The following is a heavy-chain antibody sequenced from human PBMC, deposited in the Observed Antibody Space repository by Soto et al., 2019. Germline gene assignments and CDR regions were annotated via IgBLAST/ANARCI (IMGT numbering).Heavy chain of an antibody. CDR1: GGTFSSYA. Sequence: SVKVSCKASGGTFSSYAISWVRQAPGQGLEWMGGIIPIFGTANYAQKFQGRVTITADESTSTAYMELSSLRSEDTAVYYCARSIAARPDWFDPWGQGTLVTVSS. V-gene: IGHV1-69*13. J-gene: IGHJ5*02. CDR3: ARSIAARPDWFDP. D-gene: IGHD6-6*01. CDR2: IIPIFGTA.